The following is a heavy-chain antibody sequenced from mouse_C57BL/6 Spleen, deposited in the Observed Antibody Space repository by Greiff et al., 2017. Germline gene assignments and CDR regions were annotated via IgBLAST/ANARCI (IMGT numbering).Heavy chain of an antibody. J-gene: IGHJ4*01. CDR2: IHPNSGST. V-gene: IGHV1-64*01. D-gene: IGHD2-5*01. Sequence: QVQLQQPGAELVKPGASVKLSCKASGYTFTSYWMHWVKQRPGQGLEWIGMIHPNSGSTNYNEKFKSKATLTVDKTSSTAYMQPSSLTSEDTAVYYCARRWYSNYDAIDYWGQGTSVTVSS. CDR3: ARRWYSNYDAIDY. CDR1: GYTFTSYW.